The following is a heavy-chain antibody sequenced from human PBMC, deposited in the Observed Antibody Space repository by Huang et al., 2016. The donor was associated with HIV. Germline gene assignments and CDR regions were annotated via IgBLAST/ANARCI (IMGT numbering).Heavy chain of an antibody. J-gene: IGHJ6*02. V-gene: IGHV1-18*04. CDR1: GYTFTSYG. CDR2: ISAYNGNT. Sequence: QVQLVQSGAEVQTPGASVTVSCTASGYTFTSYGFSWVRQAPGQGLEWMGWISAYNGNTNKAQKLQGRFTMTTDTSTSTAYMELRSLRSDDTAVYYCARARGYYYYGMDVWGQGTTVTVSS. CDR3: ARARGYYYYGMDV.